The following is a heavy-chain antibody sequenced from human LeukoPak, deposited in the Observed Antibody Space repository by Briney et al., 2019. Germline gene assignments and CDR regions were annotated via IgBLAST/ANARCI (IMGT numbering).Heavy chain of an antibody. CDR1: GFTFSSYE. CDR3: AGLGITMIGGV. D-gene: IGHD3-10*02. Sequence: PGGSLRLSCAASGFTFSSYEMNWVRQAPGKGLEWVSYISSSGSTIYYAASVKGRFTISRDNAKNSLYLQMNSLRAEDTAVYYCAGLGITMIGGVWGKGTTVTISS. J-gene: IGHJ6*04. V-gene: IGHV3-48*03. CDR2: ISSSGSTI.